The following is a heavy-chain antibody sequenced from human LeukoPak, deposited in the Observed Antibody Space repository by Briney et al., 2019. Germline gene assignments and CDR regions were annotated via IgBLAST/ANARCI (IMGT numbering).Heavy chain of an antibody. CDR1: GGSISSSSYY. CDR3: ARDTVNDYVWGSYRYKEDCYAFDI. J-gene: IGHJ3*02. Sequence: PSETLSLTCTVSGGSISSSSYYWGWIRQPPGKGLEWIGSIYYSGSTYYNPSLKSRVTISVDTSKNQFSLKLSSVTAADTAVYYCARDTVNDYVWGSYRYKEDCYAFDIWGQGTMVTVSS. V-gene: IGHV4-39*07. CDR2: IYYSGST. D-gene: IGHD3-16*02.